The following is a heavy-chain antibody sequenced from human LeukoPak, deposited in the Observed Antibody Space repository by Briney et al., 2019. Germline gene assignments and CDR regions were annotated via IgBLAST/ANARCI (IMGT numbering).Heavy chain of an antibody. V-gene: IGHV4-38-2*01. CDR2: IYHSGST. CDR1: GYSISSGYY. CDR3: ARTRGTEYYYDSSGYYFDY. Sequence: PSETLSLTCAVSGYSISSGYYWGWIRQPPGKGLEWIGSIYHSGSTYYNPSLKSRVTISVDTSKNQFSLKLSSVTAADTAVCYCARTRGTEYYYDSSGYYFDYWGQGTLVTVSS. D-gene: IGHD3-22*01. J-gene: IGHJ4*02.